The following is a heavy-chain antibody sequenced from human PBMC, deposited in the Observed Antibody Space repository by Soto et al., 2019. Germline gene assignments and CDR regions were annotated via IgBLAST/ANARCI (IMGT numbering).Heavy chain of an antibody. D-gene: IGHD1-1*01. CDR2: ISPYNGTT. J-gene: IGHJ6*02. CDR1: GYTFTTYG. Sequence: ASVKVSCKASGYTFTTYGISWVRQAPGQGLEWMGWISPYNGTTKYAEKFQGEMTMTTDTATSTAHMDLRSLRSDDTAVYYCARDGERDTGLNFYYYLHGMDAWGQGTRVTVSS. V-gene: IGHV1-18*04. CDR3: ARDGERDTGLNFYYYLHGMDA.